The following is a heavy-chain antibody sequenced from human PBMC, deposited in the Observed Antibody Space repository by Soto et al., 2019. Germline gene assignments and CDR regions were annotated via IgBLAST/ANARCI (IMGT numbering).Heavy chain of an antibody. D-gene: IGHD3-22*01. CDR2: IYYTGTT. CDR1: GGSIGSYY. J-gene: IGHJ5*01. V-gene: IGHV4-59*12. Sequence: QVHLQESGPGLVKPSETLSLTCTVSGGSIGSYYWSWIRQPPGKGLEWIGYIYYTGTTTYNPSIKSGVTISVDTSTNHFSLILTSVSAADTAVYYCAILGGFYQSLDSWGQGTRVTVSS. CDR3: AILGGFYQSLDS.